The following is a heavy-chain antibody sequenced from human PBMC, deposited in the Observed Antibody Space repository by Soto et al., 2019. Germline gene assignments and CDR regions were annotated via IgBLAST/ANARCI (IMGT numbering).Heavy chain of an antibody. Sequence: QITLKESGPTLVKPTQTLTLTCTFSGFSLSTSGVGVGWIRQPPGKALEWLALIYWDDDKRYSPSLKSRSNIKKEKYKKKVVLTMTNMDPVDTATYYCAHWREAAGLYNLFDPWGQGTLVPVSS. D-gene: IGHD6-13*01. V-gene: IGHV2-5*02. CDR1: GFSLSTSGVG. CDR3: AHWREAAGLYNLFDP. CDR2: IYWDDDK. J-gene: IGHJ5*02.